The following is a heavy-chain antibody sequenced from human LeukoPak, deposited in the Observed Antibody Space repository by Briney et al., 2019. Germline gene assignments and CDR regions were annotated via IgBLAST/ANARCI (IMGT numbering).Heavy chain of an antibody. CDR1: GYSFTKHW. Sequence: EESLKISCKGSGYSFTKHWIAWVRQMRGKGLKWMGIIFPGDSDTRYSPSFQGQVTISADKSISTAYLQWSSLKASDTAMYYCTRGSGSYVHWGQGTLVTVSS. V-gene: IGHV5-51*01. D-gene: IGHD6-19*01. CDR3: TRGSGSYVH. J-gene: IGHJ1*01. CDR2: IFPGDSDT.